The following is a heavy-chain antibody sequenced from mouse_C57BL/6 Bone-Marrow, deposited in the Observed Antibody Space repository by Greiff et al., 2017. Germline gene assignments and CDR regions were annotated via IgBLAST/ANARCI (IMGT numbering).Heavy chain of an antibody. CDR3: ARGDGYSTGGY. CDR2: ISYDGSN. J-gene: IGHJ2*01. CDR1: GYSITSGYY. D-gene: IGHD2-3*01. V-gene: IGHV3-6*01. Sequence: VQLKESGPGLVKPSQSLSLTCSVTGYSITSGYYWNWIRQFPGNKLEWMGYISYDGSNNYNPSLKNRISITRDTSKNQFFLKLNSVTTEDTATYYCARGDGYSTGGYWGQGTTLTVSS.